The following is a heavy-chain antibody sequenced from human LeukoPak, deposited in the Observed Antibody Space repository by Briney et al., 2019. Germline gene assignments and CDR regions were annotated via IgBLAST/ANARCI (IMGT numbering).Heavy chain of an antibody. CDR2: IYHSGST. Sequence: SETLSLTCTVSGGSISSYYWSWIRQPPGKGLEWIGNIYHSGSTYYNPSLKSRVTISVDTSKNQFSLKLSSVTAADTAVYHCARDYSSSWYYNWFDPWGQGTLVTVSS. V-gene: IGHV4-59*04. CDR1: GGSISSYY. J-gene: IGHJ5*02. CDR3: ARDYSSSWYYNWFDP. D-gene: IGHD6-13*01.